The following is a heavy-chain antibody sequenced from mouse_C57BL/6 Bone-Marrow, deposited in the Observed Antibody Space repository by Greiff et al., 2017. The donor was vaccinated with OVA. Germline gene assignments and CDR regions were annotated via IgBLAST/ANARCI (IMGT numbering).Heavy chain of an antibody. V-gene: IGHV1-81*01. Sequence: QVQLQESGAELARPGASVKLSCKASGYTFTSSGISWVKQRPGQGLEWIGEIYPRSGNTYYNEKFKGKATLTADKSSSTAYIELRSLTSEDSAVYFCARNGYQFAYWGQGTLVTVSA. CDR3: ARNGYQFAY. J-gene: IGHJ3*01. CDR2: IYPRSGNT. D-gene: IGHD2-2*01. CDR1: GYTFTSSG.